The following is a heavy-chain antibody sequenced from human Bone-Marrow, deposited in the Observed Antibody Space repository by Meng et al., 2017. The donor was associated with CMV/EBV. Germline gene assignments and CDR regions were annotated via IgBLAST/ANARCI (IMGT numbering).Heavy chain of an antibody. CDR2: ISGSGGST. CDR3: AKDPYWEYCSSTSCYDY. CDR1: FTCSSYA. J-gene: IGHJ4*02. Sequence: FTCSSYAMSWVRQAPGKGLEWVSAISGSGGSTYYADSVKGRFTISRDNSKNTLYLQMNSLRAEDTAVYYCAKDPYWEYCSSTSCYDYWGQGTLVTVSS. D-gene: IGHD2-2*01. V-gene: IGHV3-23*01.